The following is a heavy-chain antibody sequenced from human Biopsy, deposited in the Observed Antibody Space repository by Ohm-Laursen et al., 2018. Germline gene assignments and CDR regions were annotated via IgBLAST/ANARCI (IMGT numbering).Heavy chain of an antibody. CDR3: VRGVDYYDPYHYYALDV. CDR2: INHSGRT. CDR1: GESFNGYY. D-gene: IGHD3-22*01. J-gene: IGHJ6*02. V-gene: IGHV4-34*01. Sequence: PSQTLSLTCPVYGESFNGYYWSWIRQTPGKGLEWIGEINHSGRTNYNLSLKSRVTISVDTSKNQFSLKVRSVTAADTAVYYCVRGVDYYDPYHYYALDVWGQGTTVTVSS.